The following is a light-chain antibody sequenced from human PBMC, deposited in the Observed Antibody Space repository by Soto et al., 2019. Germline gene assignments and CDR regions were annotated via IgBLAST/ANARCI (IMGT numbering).Light chain of an antibody. CDR3: LQDNTYPWT. V-gene: IGKV1-6*01. CDR2: AAS. J-gene: IGKJ1*01. Sequence: AIQMTQSPSSLSASVGDRVTITCRASQGIANELGWFQQKPGTAPRLLISAASSLESGVPSRFSGSGSGTDFTLTISSLQTEDIATYYCLQDNTYPWTFGQGTKVEIK. CDR1: QGIANE.